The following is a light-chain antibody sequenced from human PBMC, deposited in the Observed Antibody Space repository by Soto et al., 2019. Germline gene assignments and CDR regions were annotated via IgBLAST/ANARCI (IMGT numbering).Light chain of an antibody. CDR3: QQYSSSLIT. J-gene: IGKJ5*01. CDR2: IAS. Sequence: EIVLTQSPGTLSLSPGERATLSCRASQSISSNYLAWYQQKPGQAPRLLIYIASSRAYGIPDRFSGSGSGTDFTLTICKLEPEDFAVYYCQQYSSSLITFGQGTRLEIK. CDR1: QSISSNY. V-gene: IGKV3-20*01.